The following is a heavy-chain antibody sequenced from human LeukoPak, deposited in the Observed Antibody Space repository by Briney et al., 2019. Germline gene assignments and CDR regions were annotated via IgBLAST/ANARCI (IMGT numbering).Heavy chain of an antibody. CDR2: ISSGSTAI. J-gene: IGHJ4*02. CDR3: ARRLIATGGFDY. V-gene: IGHV3-48*02. D-gene: IGHD2-8*02. Sequence: GGSLRLSCAASGFTFSSYAMNWVRQAPGKGLEWVSYISSGSTAIHYADSVKGRFTISRDNAKKSLYLQMNSLSDEDTALYYCARRLIATGGFDYWGQGTLVTVSS. CDR1: GFTFSSYA.